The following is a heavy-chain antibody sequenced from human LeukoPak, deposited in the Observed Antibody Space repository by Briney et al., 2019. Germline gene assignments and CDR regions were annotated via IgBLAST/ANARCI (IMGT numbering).Heavy chain of an antibody. CDR3: ARDFGVDTAMVTAY. J-gene: IGHJ4*02. D-gene: IGHD5-18*01. V-gene: IGHV3-30*03. CDR1: GFTFSSYS. CDR2: ISYDGSNK. Sequence: GWSLRLSCSASGFTFSSYSMDWVRQAPGKGLEGVAVISYDGSNKYYADSVKGRFTISRDNSKNTLYLQMNSLRAEDTAVYYCARDFGVDTAMVTAYWGQGTLVTVSS.